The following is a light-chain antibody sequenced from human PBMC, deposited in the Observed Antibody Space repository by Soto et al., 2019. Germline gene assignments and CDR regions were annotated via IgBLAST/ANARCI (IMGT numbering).Light chain of an antibody. CDR2: GES. J-gene: IGKJ4*01. V-gene: IGKV1-39*01. Sequence: DIQMTQSPSSLSASVGDRVTITCRASQTIGRYLRWYQQKPGKAPQLLIYGESDLQRGVPSRFRGSGSGTDFTLTIRSLEIEDFATYYCQQSYSIPPTFGGGTKVEI. CDR1: QTIGRY. CDR3: QQSYSIPPT.